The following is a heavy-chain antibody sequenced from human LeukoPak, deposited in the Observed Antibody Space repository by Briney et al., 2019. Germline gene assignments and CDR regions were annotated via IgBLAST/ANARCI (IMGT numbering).Heavy chain of an antibody. V-gene: IGHV1-2*02. Sequence: GASVKVSCKASGYTFTGYYMHWVRQAPGQGLEWMGWINPNSGGTNYAQKFQGRVTMTRDTSISTAYMELSRLRSDDTAVYYCARDNKMVRGVIVYWGQGTLVTVSS. CDR3: ARDNKMVRGVIVY. CDR2: INPNSGGT. J-gene: IGHJ4*02. D-gene: IGHD3-10*01. CDR1: GYTFTGYY.